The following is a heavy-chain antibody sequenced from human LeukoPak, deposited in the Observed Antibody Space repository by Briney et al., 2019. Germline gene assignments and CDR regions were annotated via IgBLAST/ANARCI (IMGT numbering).Heavy chain of an antibody. CDR3: ARLWFGELAFDY. CDR1: GFTVSSNY. CDR2: IYTGGST. Sequence: KPGGSLRLSRAASGFTVSSNYMSWVRQAPGKGLEWVSVIYTGGSTHYADSVKGRFTISRDNSKNTLYLQMNSLRAEDTAVYYCARLWFGELAFDYWGQGTLVTVSS. V-gene: IGHV3-66*01. J-gene: IGHJ4*02. D-gene: IGHD3-10*01.